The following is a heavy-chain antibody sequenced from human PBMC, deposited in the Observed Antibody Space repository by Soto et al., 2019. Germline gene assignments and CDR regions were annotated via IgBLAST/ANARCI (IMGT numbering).Heavy chain of an antibody. D-gene: IGHD3-22*01. J-gene: IGHJ6*02. CDR3: ARSDSSGYYYYYYGMDV. Sequence: PGDSLKISCKGSGYSFTSYWISWVRQMPGKGLEWMGRIDPSDSYTNYSPSFQGHVTISADKSISTAYLQWSSLKASDTAMYYCARSDSSGYYYYYYGMDVWGQGTTVTVSS. V-gene: IGHV5-10-1*01. CDR2: IDPSDSYT. CDR1: GYSFTSYW.